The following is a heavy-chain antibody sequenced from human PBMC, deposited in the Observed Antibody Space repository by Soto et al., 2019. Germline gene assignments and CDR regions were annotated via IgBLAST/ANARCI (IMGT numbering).Heavy chain of an antibody. CDR2: ISSNGGST. Sequence: GGALRLSCAASGFTFSSYAMHWVRQAPGKGLEYVSAISSNGGSTYYANSVKGRFTISRDNSKNTLYLQMGSLRAEDMAVYYCARRERGYSYGSFDYWGQGTLVTVSS. D-gene: IGHD5-18*01. CDR3: ARRERGYSYGSFDY. J-gene: IGHJ4*02. V-gene: IGHV3-64*01. CDR1: GFTFSSYA.